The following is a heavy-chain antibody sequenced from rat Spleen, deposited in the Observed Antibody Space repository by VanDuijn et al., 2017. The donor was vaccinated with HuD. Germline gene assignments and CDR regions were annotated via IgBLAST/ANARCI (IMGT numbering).Heavy chain of an antibody. Sequence: EVQLVESGGGLVQPGRFLKLSCAASRFTFSNYYMAWVRQAPTKGLKWVAYISTGGGITYSRDSVKGRFTLSRDNAKSTLYLQMDSLRSEDTANYFCATAKIATSTGGFDFWGPGTMVTVSS. J-gene: IGHJ1*01. CDR2: ISTGGGIT. CDR1: RFTFSNYY. D-gene: IGHD1-2*01. CDR3: ATAKIATSTGGFDF. V-gene: IGHV5-27*01.